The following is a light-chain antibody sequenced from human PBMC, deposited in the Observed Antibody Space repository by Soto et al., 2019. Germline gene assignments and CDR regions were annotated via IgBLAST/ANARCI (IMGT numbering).Light chain of an antibody. V-gene: IGLV2-14*03. CDR1: SSDIGHYDY. CDR3: SSYTDSSNYV. Sequence: QSALTQPASVSGSPGQSITISCTGTSSDIGHYDYVSWYQQQPGKAPKLMIYHVTNRPSGVSNRFSGSRSGNTASLTISGLQAEDEADYYCSSYTDSSNYVFGTGTKLTVL. CDR2: HVT. J-gene: IGLJ1*01.